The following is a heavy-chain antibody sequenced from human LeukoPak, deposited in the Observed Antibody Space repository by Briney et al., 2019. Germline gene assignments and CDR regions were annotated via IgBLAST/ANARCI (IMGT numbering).Heavy chain of an antibody. CDR3: ARGRGGYFDY. CDR2: INPNSGGT. CDR1: GYTFTGYY. V-gene: IGHV1-2*02. J-gene: IGHJ4*02. Sequence: GASVKVSCKASGYTFTGYYMHWVRQAPGQGLEWMGWINPNSGGTNYAQKFQGRVTMTRDTSISTVYMELSSLRSEDTAVYHCARGRGGYFDYWGQGTLVTVSS.